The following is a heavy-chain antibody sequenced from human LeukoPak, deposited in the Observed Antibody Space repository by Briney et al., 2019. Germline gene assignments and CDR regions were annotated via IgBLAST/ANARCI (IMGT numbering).Heavy chain of an antibody. D-gene: IGHD3-16*01. CDR3: ARPFADTGWFDP. J-gene: IGHJ5*02. Sequence: PGGSLRLSCAASGFPFRSYWMSWVRQAPGKGLEWVANINQGGTVTYYVDSVKGRFTMSRDNAENSLYLQMNSLRAEDTAVYYCARPFADTGWFDPWGQGTLVTVSS. CDR1: GFPFRSYW. V-gene: IGHV3-7*05. CDR2: INQGGTVT.